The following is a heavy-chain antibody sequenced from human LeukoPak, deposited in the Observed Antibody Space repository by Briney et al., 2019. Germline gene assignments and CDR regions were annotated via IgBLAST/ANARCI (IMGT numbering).Heavy chain of an antibody. CDR1: GFSISSGYY. D-gene: IGHD3-9*01. CDR3: ARAPPEYFDWLSNNDAFDI. CDR2: IYHSGST. V-gene: IGHV4-38-2*02. J-gene: IGHJ3*02. Sequence: SETLSLTCTVSGFSISSGYYWGWIRQPPGKGLEWIGSIYHSGSTYYNPSLKSRVTISVDTSKNQFSLKLSSVTAADTAVYYCARAPPEYFDWLSNNDAFDIWGQGTMVTVSS.